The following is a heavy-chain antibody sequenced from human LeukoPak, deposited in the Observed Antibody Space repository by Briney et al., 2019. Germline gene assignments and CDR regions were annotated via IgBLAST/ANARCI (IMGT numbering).Heavy chain of an antibody. CDR1: GYTLTELS. V-gene: IGHV1-24*01. CDR3: ATGGTVYSSGWYSNY. CDR2: FDPEDGET. Sequence: ASVKVSCKVSGYTLTELSMHWVRQAPGKGLEGLGGFDPEDGETIYAQKFQGRVTMTEDTSTDTAYMELSSLRSEDTAVYYCATGGTVYSSGWYSNYWGQGTLVTVSS. D-gene: IGHD6-19*01. J-gene: IGHJ4*02.